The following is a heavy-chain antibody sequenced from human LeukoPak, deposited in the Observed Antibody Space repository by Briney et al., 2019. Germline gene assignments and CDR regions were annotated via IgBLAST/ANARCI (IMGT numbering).Heavy chain of an antibody. CDR3: AKAYTIAVAGGYYYMDV. CDR2: IRYDGDNK. V-gene: IGHV3-30*02. CDR1: GFTFSSYD. Sequence: GGSLRLSCAASGFTFSSYDMHWVRQAPGRGLEWVAFIRYDGDNKYYADSVKGRFTISRDNSKNTLYLQMSSLRAEDTAVFYCAKAYTIAVAGGYYYMDVWGKGTTVTVSS. J-gene: IGHJ6*03. D-gene: IGHD6-19*01.